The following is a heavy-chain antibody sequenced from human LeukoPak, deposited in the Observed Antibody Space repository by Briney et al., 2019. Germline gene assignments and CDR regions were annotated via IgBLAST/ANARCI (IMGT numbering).Heavy chain of an antibody. CDR3: TRLSRYGNRWYYVDY. CDR2: IKNKANSYTT. V-gene: IGHV3-72*01. D-gene: IGHD6-13*01. Sequence: GGSLRLSCAASGFTFSDHYIDGVRQAPGKGLEWVGRIKNKANSYTTLYAASVKGRFTISRDDSNNSLYLQMNSLKPEDTAVYYCTRLSRYGNRWYYVDYWGQGTLVTVSS. J-gene: IGHJ4*02. CDR1: GFTFSDHY.